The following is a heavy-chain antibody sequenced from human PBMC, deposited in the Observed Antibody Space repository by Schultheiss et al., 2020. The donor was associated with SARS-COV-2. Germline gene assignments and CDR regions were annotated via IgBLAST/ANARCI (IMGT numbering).Heavy chain of an antibody. J-gene: IGHJ4*02. V-gene: IGHV4-59*12. Sequence: SETLSLTCSVSGGSFSSYYWSWIRQPPGKGLEWIGSIYYSGSTYYNPSLKSRVTISVDTSKNQFSLKLSSVTAADTAVYYCAREGQVVGATVPYWGQGTLVTVSS. CDR2: IYYSGST. CDR3: AREGQVVGATVPY. D-gene: IGHD1-26*01. CDR1: GGSFSSYY.